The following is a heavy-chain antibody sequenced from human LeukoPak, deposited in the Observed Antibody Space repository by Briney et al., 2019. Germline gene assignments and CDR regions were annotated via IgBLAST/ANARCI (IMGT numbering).Heavy chain of an antibody. V-gene: IGHV1-3*01. D-gene: IGHD5-18*01. CDR3: ASGGYSYGYVLY. Sequence: GASVKVSCKASGYAFTSYAMHWVRQAPGQRLEWMGWINAGNGNTKYSQKFQGRVTITRDTSACTAYMELSSLRSEDTAVYYCASGGYSYGYVLYWGQGTLVTVSS. CDR2: INAGNGNT. J-gene: IGHJ4*02. CDR1: GYAFTSYA.